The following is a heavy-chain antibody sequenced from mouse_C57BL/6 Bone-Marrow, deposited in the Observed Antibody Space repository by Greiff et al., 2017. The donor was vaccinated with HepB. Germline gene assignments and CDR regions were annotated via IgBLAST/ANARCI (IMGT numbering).Heavy chain of an antibody. D-gene: IGHD1-1*01. CDR2: ISSGGSYT. J-gene: IGHJ2*01. CDR3: ARPLLPYYFDY. Sequence: VQLKESGGDLVKPGGSLKLSCAASGFTFSSYGMSWVRQTPDKRLEWVATISSGGSYTYYPDSVKGRFTISRDNAKNTLYLQMSSLKSEDTAMYYCARPLLPYYFDYWGQGTTLTVSS. CDR1: GFTFSSYG. V-gene: IGHV5-6*01.